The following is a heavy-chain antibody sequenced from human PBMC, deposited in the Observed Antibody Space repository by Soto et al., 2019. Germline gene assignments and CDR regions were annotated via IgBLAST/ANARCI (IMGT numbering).Heavy chain of an antibody. CDR1: GGSSSRGGYY. CDR2: IYYSGST. Sequence: PSETLSLTCTVSGGSSSRGGYYWSWICQHPGKSLEWIGYIYYSGSTYYNPSLKSRATISVDRSKNHFSLKLSAVTAADTAVYYCARDRSITMAFDYCYYGIDVWAQQTTVTVSS. CDR3: ARDRSITMAFDYCYYGIDV. D-gene: IGHD3-10*01. V-gene: IGHV4-31*03. J-gene: IGHJ6*02.